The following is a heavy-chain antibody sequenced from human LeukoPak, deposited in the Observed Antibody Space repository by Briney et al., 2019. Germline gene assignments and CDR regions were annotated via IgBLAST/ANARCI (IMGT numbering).Heavy chain of an antibody. CDR1: GFIFSNYA. Sequence: PGGSLRLSCAASGFIFSNYAMNWVRQAPGEGLEWVSYISTSSSTIYYADSVKGRFTISRDNAKNSLYLQMSSLRVEDTAVYYCARAVHTHTSGWYWGQGTLVTVSS. CDR3: ARAVHTHTSGWY. V-gene: IGHV3-48*01. CDR2: ISTSSSTI. D-gene: IGHD6-19*01. J-gene: IGHJ4*02.